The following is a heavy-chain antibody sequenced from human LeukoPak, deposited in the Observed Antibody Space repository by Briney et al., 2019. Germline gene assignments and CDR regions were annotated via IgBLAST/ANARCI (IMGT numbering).Heavy chain of an antibody. J-gene: IGHJ5*02. CDR2: ISADNGNT. Sequence: ASVKVSCKAYGYTFTSYAISCVRQAPGQGLEWMGGISADNGNTDYAQRLQGRVTMTTDTSTSTAYMELRSLRSDDTAVYYCARLCSIRWCLHDWFDPWGQGTLVTVSS. CDR1: GYTFTSYA. V-gene: IGHV1-18*01. D-gene: IGHD2-21*01. CDR3: ARLCSIRWCLHDWFDP.